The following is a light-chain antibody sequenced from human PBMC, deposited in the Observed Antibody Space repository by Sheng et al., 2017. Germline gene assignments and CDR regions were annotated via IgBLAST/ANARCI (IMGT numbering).Light chain of an antibody. CDR2: KAS. CDR3: QHYNSYFHS. Sequence: DIQMTQSPSTLSASVGDRVTITCRASQSISSWLAWYQQKPGKAPKLLIYKASSLESGVPSRFSGSGSGTEFTLTISSLQPDDFATYYCQHYNSYFHSFGQGTKLEIK. CDR1: QSISSW. J-gene: IGKJ2*03. V-gene: IGKV1-5*03.